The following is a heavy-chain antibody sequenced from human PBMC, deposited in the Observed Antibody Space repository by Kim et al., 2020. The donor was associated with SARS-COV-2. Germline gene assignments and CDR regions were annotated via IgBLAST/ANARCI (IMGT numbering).Heavy chain of an antibody. V-gene: IGHV3-23*01. D-gene: IGHD2-2*01. CDR2: ISGSGGST. J-gene: IGHJ6*02. CDR1: GFTFSSYA. CDR3: AKGLSQYQLLGAPYYYYYGMDV. Sequence: GGSLRLSCAASGFTFSSYAMSWVRQAPGKGLEWVSAISGSGGSTYYADSVKGRFTISRDNSKNTLYLQMNSLRAEDTAVYYCAKGLSQYQLLGAPYYYYYGMDVWGQGTTVTVSS.